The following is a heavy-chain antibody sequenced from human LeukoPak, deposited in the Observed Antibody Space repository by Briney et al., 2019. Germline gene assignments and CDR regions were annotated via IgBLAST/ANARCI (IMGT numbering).Heavy chain of an antibody. CDR2: ITRSSSTT. J-gene: IGHJ3*02. CDR1: GFTFSDYY. D-gene: IGHD3-10*01. Sequence: GGSLRLSCAASGFTFSDYYMNWVRQAPGKGLEWVSYITRSSSTTYYADSVKGRFTITRDNAKNSLYLQMNSLRAEDTAVYYCARGDKDSYYYGSAERQLRAFDIWSQGTMVTVSS. CDR3: ARGDKDSYYYGSAERQLRAFDI. V-gene: IGHV3-11*04.